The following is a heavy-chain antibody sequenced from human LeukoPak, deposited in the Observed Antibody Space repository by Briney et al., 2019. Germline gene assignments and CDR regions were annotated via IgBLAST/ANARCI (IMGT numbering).Heavy chain of an antibody. CDR1: GGTFSSYA. Sequence: ASVKVSCKASGGTFSSYAISWVRQAPGQGLEWMGIINPSSGSTSYAQKFQGRVTMTRDTSTSTVYMELSSLRSEDTAVYYCAREFAYDSSGYYYEVPYYFDYWGQGTLVTVSS. CDR3: AREFAYDSSGYYYEVPYYFDY. V-gene: IGHV1-46*03. D-gene: IGHD3-22*01. J-gene: IGHJ4*02. CDR2: INPSSGST.